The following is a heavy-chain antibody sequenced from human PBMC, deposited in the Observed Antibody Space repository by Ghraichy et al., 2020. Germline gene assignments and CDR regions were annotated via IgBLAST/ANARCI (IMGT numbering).Heavy chain of an antibody. V-gene: IGHV3-7*03. Sequence: GGSLRLSCAASGFSFSRYWMSWVRQAPGKGLEWVGNIKQDGSEKFYVDSVKGRFSISRDNAKNSLYLQMNSLRAEETAVYYCARGDYYESSGYFIDAFDVWGLGTMVTVS. J-gene: IGHJ3*01. CDR1: GFSFSRYW. CDR3: ARGDYYESSGYFIDAFDV. D-gene: IGHD3-22*01. CDR2: IKQDGSEK.